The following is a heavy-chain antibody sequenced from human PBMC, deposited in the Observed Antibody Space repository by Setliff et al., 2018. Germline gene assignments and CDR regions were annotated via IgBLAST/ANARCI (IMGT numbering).Heavy chain of an antibody. V-gene: IGHV4-61*08. Sequence: PSETLSLTCTVSGDSVSSGDYFWSWIRQPPGKGLEWIAYINHSGSTNYNPSLKSRVTISVDTSKNQFSLKLSSVTAADTAVYYCARVGGYSYAFDIWGQGTMVTVSS. CDR1: GDSVSSGDYF. CDR3: ARVGGYSYAFDI. D-gene: IGHD2-15*01. J-gene: IGHJ3*02. CDR2: INHSGST.